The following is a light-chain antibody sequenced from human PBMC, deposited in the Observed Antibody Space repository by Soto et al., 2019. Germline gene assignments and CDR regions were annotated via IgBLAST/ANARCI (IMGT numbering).Light chain of an antibody. J-gene: IGLJ3*02. Sequence: QSALTQPRSVSGSPGQSVTISCTGTSSDVGGYNFVSWYQQYPGKAPKLIIYDVSKRPSGVPDRFSGSKSGNTASLTISGLQAEDEADYYCCSYAGSYTLWVFGGGT. CDR1: SSDVGGYNF. V-gene: IGLV2-11*01. CDR3: CSYAGSYTLWV. CDR2: DVS.